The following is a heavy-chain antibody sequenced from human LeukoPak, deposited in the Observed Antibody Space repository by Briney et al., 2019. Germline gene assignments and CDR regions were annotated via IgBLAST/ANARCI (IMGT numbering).Heavy chain of an antibody. V-gene: IGHV4-34*01. J-gene: IGHJ5*02. D-gene: IGHD2-15*01. CDR3: ASSPRCSGGSCYRFQAWFDP. Sequence: SETLSLTCAVYGGSFSGYYWSWIRQPPGKGLEWIGEINHSGSTNYNPSLKSRGTISVDTSKTQFSLKLSSVTAADTAVYYCASSPRCSGGSCYRFQAWFDPWGQGTLVTVSS. CDR2: INHSGST. CDR1: GGSFSGYY.